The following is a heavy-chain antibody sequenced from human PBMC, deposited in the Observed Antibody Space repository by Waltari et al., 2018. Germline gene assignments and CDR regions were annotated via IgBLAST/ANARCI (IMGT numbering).Heavy chain of an antibody. CDR2: IYHSGST. Sequence: QVQLQESGPGLVKPSGTLSLTCAVSGGSISRSNWWCWVRQPRGQGLEWIGEIYHSGSTNYNPSLKSRVTISVDKSKNQFSLKLSSVTAADTAVYYCASFPDYYDSSGYYDAFDIWGQGTMVTVSS. CDR1: GGSISRSNW. J-gene: IGHJ3*02. CDR3: ASFPDYYDSSGYYDAFDI. D-gene: IGHD3-22*01. V-gene: IGHV4-4*02.